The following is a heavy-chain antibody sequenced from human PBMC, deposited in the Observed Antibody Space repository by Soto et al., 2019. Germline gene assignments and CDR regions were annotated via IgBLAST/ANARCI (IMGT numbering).Heavy chain of an antibody. J-gene: IGHJ6*02. CDR3: AADGGSRGIGFYYYYYGMDV. V-gene: IGHV1-58*01. Sequence: QMQLVQSGPEVKKPGTSVKVSCKASGFTFTSSAVQWVRQARGQRLEWIGWIVVGSGNTNYAQKFQERVTITRDMSTSTAYMEVSSLRSEGTAVDYCAADGGSRGIGFYYYYYGMDVWGQGTTVTVSS. D-gene: IGHD2-15*01. CDR2: IVVGSGNT. CDR1: GFTFTSSA.